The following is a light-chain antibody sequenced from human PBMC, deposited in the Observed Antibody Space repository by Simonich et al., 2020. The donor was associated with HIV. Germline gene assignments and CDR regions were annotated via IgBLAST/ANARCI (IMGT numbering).Light chain of an antibody. J-gene: IGLJ2*01. CDR1: NIGSKS. Sequence: SYVLTQPPSVSVAPGKTARITCGGNNIGSKSVHGYQQKPGPAPVLVVYDDRDRPSGIPERFSGSNSGGTATLTITRVEAGDEADYYCQVWDSSSDHLVFGGGTKLTVL. V-gene: IGLV3-21*03. CDR3: QVWDSSSDHLV. CDR2: DDR.